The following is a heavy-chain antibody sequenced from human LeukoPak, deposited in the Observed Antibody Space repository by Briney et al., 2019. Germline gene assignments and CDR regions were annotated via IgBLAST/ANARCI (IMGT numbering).Heavy chain of an antibody. V-gene: IGHV5-51*01. CDR3: ARRGYCSGDGCHSNAFDI. CDR1: GYSFTSYW. D-gene: IGHD2-15*01. Sequence: KPGESLKISCKGSGYSFTSYWIGWVRQMPGKGLEWMGIIYPGDSDTRYSPSFQGQVTISADKSISTAYLQWSSLKASDTAMYYCARRGYCSGDGCHSNAFDIWGQGTMVTVTS. J-gene: IGHJ3*02. CDR2: IYPGDSDT.